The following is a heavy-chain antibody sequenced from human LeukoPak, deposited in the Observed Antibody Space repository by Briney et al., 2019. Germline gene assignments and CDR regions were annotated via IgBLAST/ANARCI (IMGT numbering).Heavy chain of an antibody. D-gene: IGHD6-19*01. CDR2: IKQDGSEK. V-gene: IGHV3-7*01. CDR3: AREPGRGSGWFILYYFDY. J-gene: IGHJ4*02. Sequence: GGSLRLSCAASGFTFSKYWMSWVRQAPGKGLEWVANIKQDGSEKYYVDSVKGRFTISRDNAKNSLYLQMNSLRAEDTAVYYCAREPGRGSGWFILYYFDYWGQGTLVTVSS. CDR1: GFTFSKYW.